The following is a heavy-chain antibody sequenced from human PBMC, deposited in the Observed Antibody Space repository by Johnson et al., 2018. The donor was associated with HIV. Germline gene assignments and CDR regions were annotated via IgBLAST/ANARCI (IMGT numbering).Heavy chain of an antibody. Sequence: QMQLVESGGGVVQPGRSLRLSCAASGFTFSSYAMHWVRQAPGKGLEWVAVISYDGSNKYYADSVKGRFTISRDNSKNTLYLQMNSLRAEDTAVYYWARIVRMTTVVIGDAFDIWGQGTKVTVSS. D-gene: IGHD4-23*01. CDR3: ARIVRMTTVVIGDAFDI. CDR2: ISYDGSNK. CDR1: GFTFSSYA. J-gene: IGHJ3*02. V-gene: IGHV3-30-3*01.